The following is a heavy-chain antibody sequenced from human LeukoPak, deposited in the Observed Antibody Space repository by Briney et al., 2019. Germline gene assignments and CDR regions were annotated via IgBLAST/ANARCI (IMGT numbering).Heavy chain of an antibody. V-gene: IGHV3-23*01. CDR3: ARDSSEMSYNYYYYYMDV. D-gene: IGHD2-2*01. J-gene: IGHJ6*03. Sequence: GGSLRLSCAASGFTFSSYAMSWVRQAPGKGLEWVSVISGSGDTTNYADSVKGRFTISRDNSKNTLYLQMNSLRAEDTAVYYCARDSSEMSYNYYYYYMDVWGKGTTVTVSS. CDR2: ISGSGDTT. CDR1: GFTFSSYA.